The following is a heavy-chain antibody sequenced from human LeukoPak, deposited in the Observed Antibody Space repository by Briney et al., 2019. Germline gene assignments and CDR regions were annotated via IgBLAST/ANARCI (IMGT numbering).Heavy chain of an antibody. J-gene: IGHJ4*02. D-gene: IGHD3-22*01. CDR3: AKSGYNYDSDAYAFINY. Sequence: GGSLRLSCAASRFTFSNYAMSWVRQAPGKGLEWVSTISGSRGSTYYADSVKGRFTISRDNSKNTLSLQMSSLRVEDTAVYYCAKSGYNYDSDAYAFINYWGQGTLVTVSS. V-gene: IGHV3-23*01. CDR1: RFTFSNYA. CDR2: ISGSRGST.